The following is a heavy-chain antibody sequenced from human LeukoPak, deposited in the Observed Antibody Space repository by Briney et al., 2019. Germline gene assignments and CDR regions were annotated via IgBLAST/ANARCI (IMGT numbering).Heavy chain of an antibody. CDR3: ARDWAYSAFDI. Sequence: GGSLRLSCEASGLIFSESWMNWVRQAPGQGLHWVASINPDETKKYYVDSVKGRFIIPRDNTKNSVYLQMNSLGAEDTATYYCARDWAYSAFDIWGQGTMVTVSS. J-gene: IGHJ3*02. CDR2: INPDETKK. D-gene: IGHD3-16*01. CDR1: GLIFSESW. V-gene: IGHV3-7*01.